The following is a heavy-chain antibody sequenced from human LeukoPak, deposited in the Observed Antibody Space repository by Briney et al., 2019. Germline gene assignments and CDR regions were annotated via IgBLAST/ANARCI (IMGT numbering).Heavy chain of an antibody. CDR1: GYTFTSYG. J-gene: IGHJ5*02. CDR2: ISAYNGNT. V-gene: IGHV1-18*03. D-gene: IGHD3-22*01. CDR3: ARDEGYYYDSSGYYYWFDP. Sequence: GASVKVSCKASGYTFTSYGISWVRQAPGQGLEWMGWISAYNGNTNYAQKLQGRVTMTTDTSTSTAYMELRSLRSDDMAVYYCARDEGYYYDSSGYYYWFDPWGQGTLVTVSS.